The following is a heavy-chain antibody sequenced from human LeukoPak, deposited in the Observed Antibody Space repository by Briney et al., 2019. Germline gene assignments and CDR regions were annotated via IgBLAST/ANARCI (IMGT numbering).Heavy chain of an antibody. CDR2: IKQDGSEK. D-gene: IGHD6-13*01. J-gene: IGHJ4*02. V-gene: IGHV3-7*01. CDR3: ARDIEAAAGIFHDY. Sequence: PGGSLRLSCAASGFTFSSYWMSWVRQAPGKGLEWVANIKQDGSEKYYVDSVKGRFTISRDNAKNSLYLQMNSLRAEDTAVYYCARDIEAAAGIFHDYWGQGTLVTVSS. CDR1: GFTFSSYW.